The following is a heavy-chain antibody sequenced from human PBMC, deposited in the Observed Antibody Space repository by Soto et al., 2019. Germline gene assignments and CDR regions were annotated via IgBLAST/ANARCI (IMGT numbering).Heavy chain of an antibody. D-gene: IGHD3-3*01. J-gene: IGHJ4*02. CDR3: ARVQNHDIWTASSSRRCIDY. Sequence: TWSLTCTFSCGSISSGSNYWSWIRQHPGKGLDWIGYIYHSGTAYYNPSPKSRVMMSVDTSKSQFSLNLKSVTAADTATYYCARVQNHDIWTASSSRRCIDYWGQAAL. CDR1: CGSISSGSNY. V-gene: IGHV4-31*03. CDR2: IYHSGTA.